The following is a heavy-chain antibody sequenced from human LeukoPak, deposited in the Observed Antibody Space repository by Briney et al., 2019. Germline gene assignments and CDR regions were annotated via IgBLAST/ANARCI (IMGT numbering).Heavy chain of an antibody. CDR2: LVVGSGNT. V-gene: IGHV1-58*01. CDR1: GFSFTSSA. J-gene: IGHJ3*02. CDR3: AAEGPRGVIIRPDLFDI. Sequence: SVKVSCKASGFSFTSSAVQWVRQARGQRLEWIGWLVVGSGNTNYAQKFQERVTITRDMSTSTAYMELSSLRSEDTAVYYCAAEGPRGVIIRPDLFDIWGQGTMVTVSS. D-gene: IGHD2-21*01.